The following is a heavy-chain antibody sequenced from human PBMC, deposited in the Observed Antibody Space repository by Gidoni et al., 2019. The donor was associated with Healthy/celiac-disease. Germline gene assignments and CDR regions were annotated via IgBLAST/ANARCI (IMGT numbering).Heavy chain of an antibody. CDR3: ARVRGSLGYCSGGSCELDY. V-gene: IGHV1-8*01. D-gene: IGHD2-15*01. CDR2: MNPNSGNT. Sequence: QVQLVQSGAEVKKPGASVKVSCKASGYNFTSYDINWVRQATGQGLEWMGWMNPNSGNTGYAQKFQGRVTMTRNTSISTAYMELSSLRSEDTAVYYCARVRGSLGYCSGGSCELDYWGQGTLVTVSS. J-gene: IGHJ4*02. CDR1: GYNFTSYD.